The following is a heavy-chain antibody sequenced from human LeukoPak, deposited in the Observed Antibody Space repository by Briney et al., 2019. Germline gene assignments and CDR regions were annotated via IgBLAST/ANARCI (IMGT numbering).Heavy chain of an antibody. V-gene: IGHV3-9*01. Sequence: GGSLRLSCAASGFTFDDYAMHWVRQAPGKGLEWVSGISWNSGSIGYADSVKGRFTISRDNAKNSLYLQMNSLRAEDTAVYYCARARDYYDSSGYYYYYYYMDVWGKGTTVTVSS. D-gene: IGHD3-22*01. CDR2: ISWNSGSI. CDR1: GFTFDDYA. CDR3: ARARDYYDSSGYYYYYYYMDV. J-gene: IGHJ6*03.